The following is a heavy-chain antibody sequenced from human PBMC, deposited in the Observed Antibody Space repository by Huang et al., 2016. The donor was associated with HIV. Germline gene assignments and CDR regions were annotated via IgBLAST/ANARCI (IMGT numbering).Heavy chain of an antibody. CDR3: VHRLRYGKWYVDY. V-gene: IGHV2-5*02. Sequence: QITLKESGPTLVKPTQTLTLTCTFSSFSLTSSGVAVGWIRQPPGKALEWLALIYWDNEERFSPSLKTRLTITKDTPKNEVVLTMTNMDPVDTATYYCVHRLRYGKWYVDYWGQGVLVTVSS. CDR2: IYWDNEE. J-gene: IGHJ4*02. CDR1: SFSLTSSGVA. D-gene: IGHD6-13*01.